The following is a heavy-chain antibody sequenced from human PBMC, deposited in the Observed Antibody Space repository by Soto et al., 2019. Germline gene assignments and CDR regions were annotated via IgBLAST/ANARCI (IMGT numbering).Heavy chain of an antibody. CDR3: ARGGRITIFGVVIARGGMDV. V-gene: IGHV4-34*01. J-gene: IGHJ6*02. Sequence: PSETLSLTCAVYGGSFSGYYWSWIRQPPGKGLEWIGEINHSGSTNYNPSLKSRVTISVDTSKNQFSLKLSSVTAADTAVYYCARGGRITIFGVVIARGGMDVWGQGTTVTV. D-gene: IGHD3-3*01. CDR1: GGSFSGYY. CDR2: INHSGST.